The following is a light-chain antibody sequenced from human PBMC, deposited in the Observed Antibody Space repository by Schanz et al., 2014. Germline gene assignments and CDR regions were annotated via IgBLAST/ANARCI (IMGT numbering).Light chain of an antibody. J-gene: IGKJ1*01. Sequence: PGERATLSCRSSQNFGTYLAWYQHKPGQAPRLLIYDASKRATGIPARFSGRGSGTDFTLTISGLEPEDSAVYYCQQYGVSARTFGQGTKVDMK. CDR2: DAS. CDR3: QQYGVSART. V-gene: IGKV3-11*01. CDR1: QNFGTY.